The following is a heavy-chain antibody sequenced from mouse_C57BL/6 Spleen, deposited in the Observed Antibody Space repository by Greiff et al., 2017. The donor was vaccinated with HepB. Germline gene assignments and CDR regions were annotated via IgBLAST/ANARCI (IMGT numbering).Heavy chain of an antibody. CDR1: GFTFTDYY. V-gene: IGHV7-3*01. Sequence: EVQVVESGGGLVQPGGSLSLSCAASGFTFTDYYMSWVRQPPGKALEWLGFIRNKANGYTTEYSASVKGRFTISRDNSQSILYLQMNALRAEDSATYYCARCGSWYFDYWGQGTTLTVSS. CDR3: ARCGSWYFDY. CDR2: IRNKANGYTT. J-gene: IGHJ2*01. D-gene: IGHD1-1*01.